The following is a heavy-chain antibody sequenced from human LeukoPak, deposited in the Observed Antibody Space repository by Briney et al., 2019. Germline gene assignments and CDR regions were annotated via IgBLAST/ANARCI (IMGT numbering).Heavy chain of an antibody. J-gene: IGHJ5*01. Sequence: APVKVSCKASGYSFTDYYVHWVRQAPGQGLEWMGWISPNNGGTKCSQRFQGRVTMTRDTSISAAYMELSSLTSDDTAVYFCARGGPRTYTSFEFWGQGTLVTVSS. CDR1: GYSFTDYY. CDR2: ISPNNGGT. CDR3: ARGGPRTYTSFEF. D-gene: IGHD2-15*01. V-gene: IGHV1-2*02.